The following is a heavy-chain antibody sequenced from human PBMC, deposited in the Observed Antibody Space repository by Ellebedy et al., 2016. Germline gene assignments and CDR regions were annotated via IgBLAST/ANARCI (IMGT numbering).Heavy chain of an antibody. CDR2: ISYGDGTVK. J-gene: IGHJ6*02. CDR1: GFTFSNYA. V-gene: IGHV3-30*03. D-gene: IGHD5-24*01. Sequence: GESLKISXAASGFTFSNYAMHWVRQAPGKGLEWVAIISYGDGTVKYYADSVKGRFSISRDNAKNSLYLQMNSLRAEDTAVYYCARYQRWLHIAYYYYGMDVWGQGTTVTVSS. CDR3: ARYQRWLHIAYYYYGMDV.